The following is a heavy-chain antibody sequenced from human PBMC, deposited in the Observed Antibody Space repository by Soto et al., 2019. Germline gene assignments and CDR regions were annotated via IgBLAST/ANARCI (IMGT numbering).Heavy chain of an antibody. CDR3: ATDRWDIAARLPSY. CDR1: GYTLTEFS. CDR2: FDPEDGET. Sequence: GASVKVSCKVSGYTLTEFSMHWVRQAPGKGLEWMGGFDPEDGETIYAQKFQGRVTMTEDTSTDTAYMELSSLRSEDTAVYYCATDRWDIAARLPSYWGQGTLVTVSS. J-gene: IGHJ4*02. V-gene: IGHV1-24*01. D-gene: IGHD6-6*01.